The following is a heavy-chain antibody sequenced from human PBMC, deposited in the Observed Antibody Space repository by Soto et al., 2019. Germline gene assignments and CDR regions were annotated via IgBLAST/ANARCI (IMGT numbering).Heavy chain of an antibody. Sequence: ASVKVSCKASGYTFTSYAMHWVRQAPGQRLEWMGWINPSGGSTSYAQKFQGRVTMTRDTSTSTVYMELSSLRSEDTAVYYCDRSAWFGELFYYYYYMDGWGKGTTVTVSS. D-gene: IGHD3-10*01. CDR2: INPSGGST. V-gene: IGHV1-46*03. CDR1: GYTFTSYA. CDR3: DRSAWFGELFYYYYYMDG. J-gene: IGHJ6*03.